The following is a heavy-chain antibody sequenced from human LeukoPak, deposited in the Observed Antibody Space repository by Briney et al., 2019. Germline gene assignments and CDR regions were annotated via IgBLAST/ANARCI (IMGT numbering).Heavy chain of an antibody. V-gene: IGHV4-59*01. CDR1: GGSISSYY. D-gene: IGHD1-26*01. CDR3: ARSFLGDWYFDL. CDR2: IYYSGST. Sequence: PSETLSLTCTVPGGSISSYYWSWIRQPPGMGLEWIGYIYYSGSTNYNPSLKSRVTISVDTSKDQFSLRLTSVTAADTAVYYCARSFLGDWYFDLWGRGTLVTVSS. J-gene: IGHJ2*01.